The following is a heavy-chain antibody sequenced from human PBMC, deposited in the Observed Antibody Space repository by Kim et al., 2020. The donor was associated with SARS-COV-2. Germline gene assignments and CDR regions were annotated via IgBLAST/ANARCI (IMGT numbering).Heavy chain of an antibody. V-gene: IGHV4-34*01. CDR3: ARGGVLWFGEVGVDV. Sequence: SETLSLTCAVYGWSFRGYYWSWIRQPPGKGLEWIGEINHSGSTNYNPSLKSRVTISVDTSKNQFSLKLSSVTAADTAVYYCARGGVLWFGEVGVDVWGQRTTVTVSS. D-gene: IGHD3-10*01. CDR1: GWSFRGYY. J-gene: IGHJ6*02. CDR2: INHSGST.